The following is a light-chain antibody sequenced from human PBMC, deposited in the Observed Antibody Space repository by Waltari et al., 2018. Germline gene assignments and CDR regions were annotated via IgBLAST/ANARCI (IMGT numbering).Light chain of an antibody. J-gene: IGKJ5*01. CDR2: TAS. CDR3: QQGDATPCN. V-gene: IGKV1-39*01. CDR1: QDVGSY. Sequence: IPITQSPSSLSASVGDRVTITSRASQDVGSYLNCYQQQPGRAPVLLIYTASSLQSGVPSRFSGSRDGTDFTLTISSRQPEDFATYCCQQGDATPCNFGQGTRLEIK.